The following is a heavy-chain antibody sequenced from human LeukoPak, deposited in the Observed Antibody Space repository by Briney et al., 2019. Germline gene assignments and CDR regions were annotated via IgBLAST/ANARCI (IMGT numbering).Heavy chain of an antibody. Sequence: PGGSLRLSCAASGFSFSKYAMHWVRQAPGKGLEWVAVISFDETKKYYADSVKGRFTISRDNSYNTLFLQMNSVKTEDTAVYFCARMKVIKGASLDYWGQGSLVTVSS. CDR2: ISFDETKK. CDR3: ARMKVIKGASLDY. D-gene: IGHD2-21*01. CDR1: GFSFSKYA. V-gene: IGHV3-30-3*01. J-gene: IGHJ4*02.